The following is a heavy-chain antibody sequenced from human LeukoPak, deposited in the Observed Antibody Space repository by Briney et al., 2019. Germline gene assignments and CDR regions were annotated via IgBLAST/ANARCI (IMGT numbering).Heavy chain of an antibody. CDR1: GYTFTSYA. D-gene: IGHD6-13*01. V-gene: IGHV7-4-1*02. Sequence: ASVKVSCKASGYTFTSYAMNWVRQAPGQGLEWMGWINTNTGNPTYAQGSTGRFVFSLDTSVSTAYLQISSLKAEDTAVYYCARIYSSSSDYYYYYGMDVWGQGTTVTVSS. CDR3: ARIYSSSSDYYYYYGMDV. J-gene: IGHJ6*02. CDR2: INTNTGNP.